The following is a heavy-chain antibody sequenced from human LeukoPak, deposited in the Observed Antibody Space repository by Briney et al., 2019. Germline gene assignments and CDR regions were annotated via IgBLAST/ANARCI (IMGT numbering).Heavy chain of an antibody. CDR3: ARERGRGRDSPWFDY. CDR2: ISYDGSNK. V-gene: IGHV3-30-3*01. Sequence: GGSLRLSCAASGFTFSSYAMHWVRQAPGKGLEWVAVISYDGSNKYYADSVKGRFTISRDNSKNTLYLQMNSLRAEDTAVYYCARERGRGRDSPWFDYWGQGTLVTVSS. J-gene: IGHJ4*02. D-gene: IGHD1-26*01. CDR1: GFTFSSYA.